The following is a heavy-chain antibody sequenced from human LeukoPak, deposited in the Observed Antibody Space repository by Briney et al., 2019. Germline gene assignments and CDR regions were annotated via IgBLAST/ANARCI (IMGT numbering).Heavy chain of an antibody. Sequence: GGSLRLSCAASGFTFSHYAMSWVRQAPGKGLEWVSVIYSGGNTYYADSVKGRFTISRDNSKNTLDLQMNSLRVEDTAVYYCARAFNWNYGHWGQGTLVTVSS. CDR3: ARAFNWNYGH. CDR1: GFTFSHYA. CDR2: IYSGGNT. D-gene: IGHD1-7*01. V-gene: IGHV3-66*01. J-gene: IGHJ4*02.